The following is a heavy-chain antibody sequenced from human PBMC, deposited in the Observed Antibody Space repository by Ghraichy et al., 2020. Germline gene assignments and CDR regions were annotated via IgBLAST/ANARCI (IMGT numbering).Heavy chain of an antibody. CDR2: IYYSGST. J-gene: IGHJ6*02. V-gene: IGHV4-31*03. CDR3: ARAVYSYGYWGMDV. D-gene: IGHD5-18*01. Sequence: SETLSLTCTVSGGSISSGGYYWSWIRQHPGKGLEWIGYIYYSGSTYYNPSLKSRVTISVDTSKNQFSLKLSSVTAADTAVYYCARAVYSYGYWGMDVWGQGTTVTVSS. CDR1: GGSISSGGYY.